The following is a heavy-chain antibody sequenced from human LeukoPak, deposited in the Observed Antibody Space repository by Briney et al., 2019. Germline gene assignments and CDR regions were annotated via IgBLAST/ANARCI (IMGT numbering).Heavy chain of an antibody. CDR1: GFTFSSYS. D-gene: IGHD3-10*01. J-gene: IGHJ5*02. Sequence: PGGSLRLSYAASGFTFSSYSMNWVRQAPGKGLEWVSYISSASNTIYYADSVKGRFTISRDNAKNSLYLQMNSLRAEDTAMYYCARDGWFGDYNWFDPWGQGTLVTVSS. CDR2: ISSASNTI. V-gene: IGHV3-48*01. CDR3: ARDGWFGDYNWFDP.